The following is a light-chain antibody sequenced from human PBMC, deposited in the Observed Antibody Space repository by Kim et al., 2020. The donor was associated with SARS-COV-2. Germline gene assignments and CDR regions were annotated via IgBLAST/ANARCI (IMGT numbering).Light chain of an antibody. Sequence: SPGESATLSCRASQIVTSNYLAWYQQKPGQAPRLLIYGASSRAAGIPDRFSGSGSGTDFTLTINRLEPEDFAVYWCQQYGSTLLTFGGGTKVDIK. CDR1: QIVTSNY. V-gene: IGKV3-20*01. CDR3: QQYGSTLLT. J-gene: IGKJ4*01. CDR2: GAS.